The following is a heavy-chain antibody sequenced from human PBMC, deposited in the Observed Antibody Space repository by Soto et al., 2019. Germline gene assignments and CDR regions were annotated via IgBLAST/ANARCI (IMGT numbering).Heavy chain of an antibody. CDR3: ARGGYCSGGRCYIWFDP. D-gene: IGHD2-15*01. CDR1: GYTFNAYA. J-gene: IGHJ5*02. V-gene: IGHV1-3*01. CDR2: VNAGLGNT. Sequence: QVQLVQSGTEVKKPGASGRISCKASGYTFNAYAIYWVRQAPGQSREWMGWVNAGLGNTEYAQKFQGRVTITRETSAKTAYMDLTSLTSEDTAVYYCARGGYCSGGRCYIWFDPWGQGTLVTVSS.